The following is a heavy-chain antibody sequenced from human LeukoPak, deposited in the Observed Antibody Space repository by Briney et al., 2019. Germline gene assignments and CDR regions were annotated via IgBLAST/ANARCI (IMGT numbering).Heavy chain of an antibody. V-gene: IGHV4-59*01. J-gene: IGHJ5*02. D-gene: IGHD2-15*01. CDR1: GGSISSYY. CDR2: IYYSGST. CDR3: ARVVAKDWFDP. Sequence: PSETLSLTCTVSGGSISSYYWSWIRQPPGKGLEWIGYIYYSGSTNYNPSLKSRVTISVDMSKNHFSLKLSSVTAADTAVYYCARVVAKDWFDPWGQGSLLTVSS.